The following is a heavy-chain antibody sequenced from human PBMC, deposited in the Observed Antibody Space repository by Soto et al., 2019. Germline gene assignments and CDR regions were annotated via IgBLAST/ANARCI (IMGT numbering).Heavy chain of an antibody. CDR2: IYHSGST. J-gene: IGHJ5*02. V-gene: IGHV4-30-2*01. CDR1: GGSISSGGYS. CDR3: AREDYAKGWFDP. Sequence: QLQLQESGSGLVKPSQTLSLTCAVSGGSISSGGYSWSWIRQPPGKGLEWIGYIYHSGSTYYNPSLTGRVTISVDRSKNQFSLKLSSVTAADTAVYYCAREDYAKGWFDPWGQGTLVTVSS. D-gene: IGHD2-2*01.